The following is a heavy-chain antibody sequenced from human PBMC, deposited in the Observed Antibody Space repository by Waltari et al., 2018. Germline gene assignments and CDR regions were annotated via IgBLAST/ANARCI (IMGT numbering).Heavy chain of an antibody. J-gene: IGHJ3*02. CDR2: ISGSGGST. CDR1: GFTFRSYA. Sequence: EVQLLESGGGLVQPGGSLSLSCAASGFTFRSYAMSWVRPAPGKGLEWVSAISGSGGSTYYADSVKGRFTISRDNSKNTLYLQMNSLRAEDTAVYYCANGGDPVVVRAFDIWGQGTMVTVSS. V-gene: IGHV3-23*01. D-gene: IGHD2-2*01. CDR3: ANGGDPVVVRAFDI.